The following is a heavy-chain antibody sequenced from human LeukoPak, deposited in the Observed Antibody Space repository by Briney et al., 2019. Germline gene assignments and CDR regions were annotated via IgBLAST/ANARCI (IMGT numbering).Heavy chain of an antibody. V-gene: IGHV1-18*01. J-gene: IGHJ4*02. CDR2: ISAYNGNT. D-gene: IGHD2-2*01. Sequence: ASVKVSCKASGYTFTSYGISWVRQAPGQGLEWMGWISAYNGNTNYAQKLQGRVTMTTDTSTSTAYMELRSLRSDDTAVYYCARGSRDIVVVPADYYFDYWGQGTLVTVSS. CDR3: ARGSRDIVVVPADYYFDY. CDR1: GYTFTSYG.